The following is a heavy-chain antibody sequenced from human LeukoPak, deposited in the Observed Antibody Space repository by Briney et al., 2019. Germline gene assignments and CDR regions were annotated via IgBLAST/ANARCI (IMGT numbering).Heavy chain of an antibody. V-gene: IGHV4-59*05. CDR3: AREAGTRTYYYGMDV. D-gene: IGHD3-10*01. CDR1: GGSISSYY. CDR2: IYYSGST. Sequence: SETLSLTCTVSGGSISSYYWSWIRQPPGKGLEWIGSIYYSGSTYYNPSLKSRVTISVDTSKNQFSLKLSSVTAADTAVYYCAREAGTRTYYYGMDVWGQGTTVTVSS. J-gene: IGHJ6*02.